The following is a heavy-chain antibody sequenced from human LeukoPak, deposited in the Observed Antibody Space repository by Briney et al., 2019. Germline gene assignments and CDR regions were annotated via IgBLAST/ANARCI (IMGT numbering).Heavy chain of an antibody. J-gene: IGHJ5*02. Sequence: GGSLRLSCAASGFTFSSYAMHWVRQAPGKGLEWVAVISYDGSNKYYTDSVKGRFTISRDNSKNTVYLEMNSLRPEDTAVYYCAKDGYASSWFAGRFDPWGQGTLVIVSS. D-gene: IGHD6-13*01. CDR2: ISYDGSNK. V-gene: IGHV3-30-3*01. CDR3: AKDGYASSWFAGRFDP. CDR1: GFTFSSYA.